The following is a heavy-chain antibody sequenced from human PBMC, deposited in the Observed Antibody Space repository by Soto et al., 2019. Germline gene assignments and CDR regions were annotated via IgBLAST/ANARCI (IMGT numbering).Heavy chain of an antibody. V-gene: IGHV4-59*01. CDR3: AREPVAGNGGWFDP. Sequence: SETLSLTCTVSGGSISTYYWSWIRQPPGKGLEWIGYIYYSGSTNYNPSLKSRVTISVDTSKNQFSLKLSSVTAADTAVYYCAREPVAGNGGWFDPWGQGTMVTVSS. J-gene: IGHJ5*01. CDR2: IYYSGST. CDR1: GGSISTYY. D-gene: IGHD6-19*01.